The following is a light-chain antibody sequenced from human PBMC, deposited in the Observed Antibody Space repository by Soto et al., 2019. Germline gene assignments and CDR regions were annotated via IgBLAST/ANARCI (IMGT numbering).Light chain of an antibody. Sequence: QSALTQPASVSGSPGQSITISCTGSSSDVGSYNLISWYQQLPGEAPKLMIYEGSKWPSGVSNRFSGSKSGNTASLTISGLQAEDEADYYCCSYAGSNTWVFGGGTQLTVL. CDR2: EGS. J-gene: IGLJ3*02. CDR3: CSYAGSNTWV. CDR1: SSDVGSYNL. V-gene: IGLV2-23*01.